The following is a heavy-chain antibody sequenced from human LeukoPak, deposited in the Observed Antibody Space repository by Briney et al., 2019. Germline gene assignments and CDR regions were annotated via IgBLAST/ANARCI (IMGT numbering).Heavy chain of an antibody. V-gene: IGHV3-21*01. D-gene: IGHD3-9*01. CDR3: ASLILTGYYSTFNYYYGMDV. J-gene: IGHJ6*04. CDR1: GFTFSSYS. CDR2: ISSSSSYI. Sequence: GGSLRLSCAASGFTFSSYSMNWVRQAPGKGLEWVSSISSSSSYIYYADSVKGRFTISRDNAKNSLYLQMTRPRAEDTAVYYCASLILTGYYSTFNYYYGMDVWGKGTTVTVSS.